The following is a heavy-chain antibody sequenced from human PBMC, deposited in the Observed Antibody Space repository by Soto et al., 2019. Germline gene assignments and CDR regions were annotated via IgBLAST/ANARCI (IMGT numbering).Heavy chain of an antibody. J-gene: IGHJ3*02. CDR1: GFTFSSYD. CDR3: ARSILGRDAFDI. D-gene: IGHD7-27*01. Sequence: GGSLRLSCAASGFTFSSYDMHWVRQATGKGLEWVSAIGTAGDTYYPGSVKGRFTISRENAKNSLYLQMNSLRAEDTAVYYCARSILGRDAFDIWGQGTMVTVSS. V-gene: IGHV3-13*01. CDR2: IGTAGDT.